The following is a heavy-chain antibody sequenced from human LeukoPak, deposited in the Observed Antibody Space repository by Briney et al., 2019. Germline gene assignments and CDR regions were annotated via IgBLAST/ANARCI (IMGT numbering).Heavy chain of an antibody. CDR1: GYTFTGYY. J-gene: IGHJ3*02. CDR2: INPNSGGR. Sequence: ASVTVSCKASGYTFTGYYMHWVRQAPGQGLEWMGWINPNSGGRNYAQKFQGWVTMTRDTSISTAYMELSRLRSDDTAVYYCARGREWYYFDSSGPSDAFDIWGQGTMVTVSS. CDR3: ARGREWYYFDSSGPSDAFDI. D-gene: IGHD3-22*01. V-gene: IGHV1-2*04.